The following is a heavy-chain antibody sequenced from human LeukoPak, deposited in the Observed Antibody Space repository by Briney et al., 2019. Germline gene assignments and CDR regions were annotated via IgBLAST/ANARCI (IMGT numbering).Heavy chain of an antibody. CDR3: ARGDTFLPTHYFDP. CDR2: VSSYNAKT. V-gene: IGHV1-18*04. CDR1: GYTFTSYY. J-gene: IGHJ5*02. D-gene: IGHD2/OR15-2a*01. Sequence: PSVKVSCTASGYTFTSYYVHWVRQAPGQGLEWMGWVSSYNAKTNYAQNLQDRVTMTTDTSTSTVYMELRSLRSDDTALYYCARGDTFLPTHYFDPWGQGTLVTVSS.